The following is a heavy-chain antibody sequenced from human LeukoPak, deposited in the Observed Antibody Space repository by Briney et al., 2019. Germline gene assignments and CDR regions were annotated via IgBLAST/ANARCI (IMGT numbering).Heavy chain of an antibody. J-gene: IGHJ6*03. D-gene: IGHD6-13*01. Sequence: KTGESLKISCKGSGYSFTSYWIGWVRQMPGKGLEWMGIIYPGDSDTRYSPSFQGQVTISADKSISTAYLQWSSLKASDTAMYYCARLREAAAGILHYYYMDVWGKGTTVTVSS. V-gene: IGHV5-51*01. CDR2: IYPGDSDT. CDR3: ARLREAAAGILHYYYMDV. CDR1: GYSFTSYW.